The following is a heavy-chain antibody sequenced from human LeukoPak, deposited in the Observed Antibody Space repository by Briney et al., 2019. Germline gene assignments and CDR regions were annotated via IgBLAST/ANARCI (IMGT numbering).Heavy chain of an antibody. CDR2: IWYDGSSK. Sequence: GGSLRLSCAASGFTFSSYGMHWVRQAPGKGLEWVAVIWYDGSSKYYADSVKGRFTISRDNSKNTLYLQMNSLRAEDTAVYYCARGYSSSWYSDGAFDIWGQGTMVTVSS. CDR1: GFTFSSYG. CDR3: ARGYSSSWYSDGAFDI. D-gene: IGHD6-13*01. J-gene: IGHJ3*02. V-gene: IGHV3-33*08.